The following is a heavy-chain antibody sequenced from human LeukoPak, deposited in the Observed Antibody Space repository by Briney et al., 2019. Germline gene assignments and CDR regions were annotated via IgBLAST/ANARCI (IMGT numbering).Heavy chain of an antibody. D-gene: IGHD2-2*01. V-gene: IGHV3-9*01. J-gene: IGHJ6*04. CDR1: GFTFDDYA. Sequence: GGSLRLSCAASGFTFDDYAMHWVRQAPGKGLEWVSGISWNSGSIGYADSVKGRFTISRDNAKNSLYLQMNSLRAEDTAVYYCARDGRSTSGDVWGKGTTVTVSS. CDR3: ARDGRSTSGDV. CDR2: ISWNSGSI.